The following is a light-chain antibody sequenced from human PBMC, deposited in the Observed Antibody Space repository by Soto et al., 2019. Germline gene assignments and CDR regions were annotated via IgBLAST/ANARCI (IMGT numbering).Light chain of an antibody. Sequence: EIVLTQSPATLSLSPGERATRSCRASQSVSSYLAWYQQKPGQAPRLLIYDASNRATGIPARFSGSGSGTDFTLTISSLEPEDFAVYYCQQRSNWPPGFGPGTKVDIQ. J-gene: IGKJ3*01. CDR1: QSVSSY. CDR3: QQRSNWPPG. V-gene: IGKV3-11*01. CDR2: DAS.